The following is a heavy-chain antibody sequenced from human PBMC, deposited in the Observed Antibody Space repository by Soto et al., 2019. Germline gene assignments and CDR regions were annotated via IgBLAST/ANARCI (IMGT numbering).Heavy chain of an antibody. J-gene: IGHJ6*02. CDR3: AKDLGSGKPYYYYAMDV. D-gene: IGHD3-10*01. CDR2: ISYDGSNK. V-gene: IGHV3-30*18. Sequence: PGGSLRLSCEASGFIFSRYGMHWVRQAPGKGLEWVAVISYDGSNKYYAESVKGRFIISRDKSENTLYLQTNSLRAEDTAVYYCAKDLGSGKPYYYYAMDVWGQGTTVTVSS. CDR1: GFIFSRYG.